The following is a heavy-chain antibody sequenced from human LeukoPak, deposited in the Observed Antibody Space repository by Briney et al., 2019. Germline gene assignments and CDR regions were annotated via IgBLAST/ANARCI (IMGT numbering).Heavy chain of an antibody. D-gene: IGHD3-10*01. CDR3: ARAADYYGSGSYYNYDY. J-gene: IGHJ4*02. CDR1: GYTFTSYY. Sequence: GASVKVSCKASGYTFTSYYMHWVRQAPGQGLEWMGIINPSGGSTSYAQKFQGRVTMTRDTSISTAYMELSRLRSDDTAVYYCARAADYYGSGSYYNYDYWGQGTLVTVSS. V-gene: IGHV1-46*01. CDR2: INPSGGST.